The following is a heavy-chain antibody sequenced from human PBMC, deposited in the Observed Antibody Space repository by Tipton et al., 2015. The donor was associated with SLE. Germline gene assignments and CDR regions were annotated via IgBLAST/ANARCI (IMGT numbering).Heavy chain of an antibody. CDR2: INHSGST. D-gene: IGHD6-6*01. V-gene: IGHV4-34*01. CDR1: GGSFSGYY. CDR3: ARSLWGIAARPYFLDY. Sequence: TLSLTCAVYGGSFSGYYWSWIRQPPGKGLEWIGEINHSGSTNYNPSLKSRVTISVDTSKNQFSLKLSSVTAADTAVYYCARSLWGIAARPYFLDYWGQGTLVTGPS. J-gene: IGHJ4*02.